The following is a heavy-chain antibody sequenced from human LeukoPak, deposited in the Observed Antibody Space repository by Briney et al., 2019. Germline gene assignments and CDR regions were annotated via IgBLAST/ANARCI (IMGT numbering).Heavy chain of an antibody. V-gene: IGHV4-39*07. CDR2: IYYSGST. J-gene: IGHJ4*02. CDR3: ASTEGNYYDSSGYFDY. Sequence: GSLRLSCAASGFTFSSYAMHWVRQAPGKGLEWIGSIYYSGSTYYNPSLKSRVTISIDTSKNQFSLKLSSVTAADTAVYYCASTEGNYYDSSGYFDYWGQGTLVTVSS. D-gene: IGHD3-22*01. CDR1: GFTFSSYA.